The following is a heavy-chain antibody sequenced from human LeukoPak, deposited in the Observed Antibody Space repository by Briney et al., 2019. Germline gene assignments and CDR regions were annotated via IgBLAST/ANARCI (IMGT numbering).Heavy chain of an antibody. CDR1: GFTFNSYW. V-gene: IGHV3-7*01. CDR2: IDPDGSEK. J-gene: IGHJ4*02. CDR3: ARIYYFGDNNWRYFDN. Sequence: GGSLRLSCAASGFTFNSYWMSWVRQAPGKGLEWVANIDPDGSEKQYGDSVKGRFTTSRDNAKNSLYLQMNSLRAEVTAIYYCARIYYFGDNNWRYFDNWGQGTLVTVSS. D-gene: IGHD3-10*01.